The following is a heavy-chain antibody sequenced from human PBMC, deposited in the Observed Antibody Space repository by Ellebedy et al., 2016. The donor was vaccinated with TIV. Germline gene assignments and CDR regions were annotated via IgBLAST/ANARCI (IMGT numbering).Heavy chain of an antibody. CDR3: ARDAIAVAGGVDWFDP. CDR2: INPNSGGT. Sequence: ASVKVSCXASGGTFSSYAISWVRQPPGQGLEWMGWINPNSGGTNYAQKFQGRVTMTRDTSISTAYMELSRLRSDDTAVYYCARDAIAVAGGVDWFDPWGQGTLVTVSS. V-gene: IGHV1-2*02. CDR1: GGTFSSYA. J-gene: IGHJ5*02. D-gene: IGHD6-19*01.